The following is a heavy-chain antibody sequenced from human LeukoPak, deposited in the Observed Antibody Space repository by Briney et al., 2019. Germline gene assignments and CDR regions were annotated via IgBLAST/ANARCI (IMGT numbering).Heavy chain of an antibody. V-gene: IGHV3-74*01. CDR2: ISSDGTNT. Sequence: SGGSLRLSCAASGFTFSNYWMHWVRQSPGKGLVWVSRISSDGTNTNYADSVKGRFTISRDNAENTLYLQMTSLRAEDTAVYYCARDPGHSNYINDYWGQGTLVTVSS. D-gene: IGHD4-11*01. CDR3: ARDPGHSNYINDY. J-gene: IGHJ4*02. CDR1: GFTFSNYW.